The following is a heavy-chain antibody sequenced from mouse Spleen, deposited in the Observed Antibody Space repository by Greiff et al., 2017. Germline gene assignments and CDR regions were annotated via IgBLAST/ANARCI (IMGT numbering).Heavy chain of an antibody. J-gene: IGHJ1*01. CDR2: IYPRSGNT. CDR3: AEGTTVVATNFDV. V-gene: IGHV1-81*01. Sequence: VKLMESGAELARPGASVKLSCKASGYTFTSYGISWVKQRTGQGLEWIGEIYPRSGNTYYNEKFKGKATLTADKSSSTAYMELRSLTSEDSAVYFCAEGTTVVATNFDVWGAGTTVTVSS. D-gene: IGHD1-1*01. CDR1: GYTFTSYG.